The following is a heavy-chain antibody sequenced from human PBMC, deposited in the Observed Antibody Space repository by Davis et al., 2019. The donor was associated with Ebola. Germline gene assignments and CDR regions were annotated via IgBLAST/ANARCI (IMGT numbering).Heavy chain of an antibody. J-gene: IGHJ6*02. CDR1: GYTFTSYD. CDR3: ATDSTSYYYYGMDV. V-gene: IGHV1-18*01. CDR2: ISAYNGNT. D-gene: IGHD2-2*01. Sequence: AASVKVSCKASGYTFTSYDINWVRQATGQGLEWMGWISAYNGNTNYAQKFQGRVTITRDTSASTAYMELSSLRSEDTAVYYCATDSTSYYYYGMDVWGQGTTVTVSS.